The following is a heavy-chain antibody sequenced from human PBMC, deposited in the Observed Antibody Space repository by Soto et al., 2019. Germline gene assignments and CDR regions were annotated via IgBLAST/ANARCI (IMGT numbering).Heavy chain of an antibody. D-gene: IGHD3-22*01. J-gene: IGHJ4*02. Sequence: GGSLRRSCAASEFICSIYSMIWVRQGPGKGLEWVSYISSSSSTIFYTDSVKGRFTVSRDNAKNSLYLQMNSLRAEDTAVYYCAKAISDYYAPLDHWGQGTRVTVSS. CDR1: EFICSIYS. CDR2: ISSSSSTI. V-gene: IGHV3-48*01. CDR3: AKAISDYYAPLDH.